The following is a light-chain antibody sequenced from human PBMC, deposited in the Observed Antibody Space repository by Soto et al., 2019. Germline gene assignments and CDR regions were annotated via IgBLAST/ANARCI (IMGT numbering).Light chain of an antibody. J-gene: IGKJ3*01. CDR2: GAS. CDR3: QQYGSSLGIFN. Sequence: EIVLTQSPGTLSLSPGERATLSCRASQSVSSSYLAWYQQKPGQAPRLLIYGASSRATGIPDRFSGSGSGTDFTLTISRLEPEDFAVYYCQQYGSSLGIFNFGPGTKVDIK. V-gene: IGKV3-20*01. CDR1: QSVSSSY.